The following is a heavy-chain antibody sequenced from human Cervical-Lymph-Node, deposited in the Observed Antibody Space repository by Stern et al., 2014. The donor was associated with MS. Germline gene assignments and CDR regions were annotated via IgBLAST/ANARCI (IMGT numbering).Heavy chain of an antibody. J-gene: IGHJ4*02. CDR3: VRAGYDVSGLSDY. V-gene: IGHV1-18*01. D-gene: IGHD5-12*01. Sequence: VQLVQSGAEVKKPGASVKVSCKTSAYNFTNYGVTWVRRAPGQGLEWMGWISGYNGNPKYEQKFQGRVAMTTDTSTKTAYMELRSLRSSDTAVYYCVRAGYDVSGLSDYWGQGTLVTVSS. CDR2: ISGYNGNP. CDR1: AYNFTNYG.